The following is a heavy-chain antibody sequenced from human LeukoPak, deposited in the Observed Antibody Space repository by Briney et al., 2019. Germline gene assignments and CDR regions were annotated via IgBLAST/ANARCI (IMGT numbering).Heavy chain of an antibody. CDR2: IYYNGPT. D-gene: IGHD3/OR15-3a*01. CDR1: GGSISSSSYY. J-gene: IGHJ4*02. V-gene: IGHV4-39*01. CDR3: ARQTGSGLFILP. Sequence: SETLSLTCTVSGGSISSSSYYWGWIRQPPGKGLEWIGSIYYNGPTYYNPSLKSRVTISVDTSKNQFSLKLSSVTAADTAVYYCARQTGSGLFILPGGQGTLVTVSS.